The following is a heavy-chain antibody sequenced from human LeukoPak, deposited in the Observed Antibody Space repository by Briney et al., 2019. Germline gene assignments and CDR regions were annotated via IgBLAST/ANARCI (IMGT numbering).Heavy chain of an antibody. Sequence: GASVKVSCKASGYTFTNYAVHWVRQAPGQRLEWMGWINAGNGKTNYSQKFQVRVTLTRDTSASTVYMELSSLRSEDTAVYYCARGYYDLLTGHGVTYYFDYWGQGTLVTVSS. CDR1: GYTFTNYA. J-gene: IGHJ4*02. CDR3: ARGYYDLLTGHGVTYYFDY. V-gene: IGHV1-3*01. CDR2: INAGNGKT. D-gene: IGHD3-9*01.